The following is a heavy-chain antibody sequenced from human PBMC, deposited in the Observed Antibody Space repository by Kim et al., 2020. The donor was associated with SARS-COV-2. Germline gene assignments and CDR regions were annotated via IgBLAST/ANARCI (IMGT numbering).Heavy chain of an antibody. CDR2: IYSGGST. CDR1: GFTVSSNY. CDR3: ARGGGAGTIYYYYYGMDV. V-gene: IGHV3-53*04. J-gene: IGHJ6*01. D-gene: IGHD1-7*01. Sequence: GGSLRLSCAASGFTVSSNYMSWVRQAPGKGLEWVSIIYSGGSTYYADAVKGRFTITRHNSKNTLYLQLNSLRAEDTAVHYCARGGGAGTIYYYYYGMDVWGQGTTVTVSS.